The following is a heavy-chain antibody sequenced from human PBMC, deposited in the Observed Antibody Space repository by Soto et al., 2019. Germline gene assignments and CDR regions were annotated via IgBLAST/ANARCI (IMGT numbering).Heavy chain of an antibody. J-gene: IGHJ4*02. V-gene: IGHV4-59*08. CDR2: IYRSGST. D-gene: IGHD3-3*02. CDR3: AFQSSGAPFDHFAY. CDR1: GGSISSYY. Sequence: SETLSLTCTVSGGSISSYYWSWIRQTPGKGLDWIGYIYRSGSTDYNPSLKSRVTISVDTSKNQFSLKLSSVTAADTAVYYCAFQSSGAPFDHFAYWSRGALVTVSS.